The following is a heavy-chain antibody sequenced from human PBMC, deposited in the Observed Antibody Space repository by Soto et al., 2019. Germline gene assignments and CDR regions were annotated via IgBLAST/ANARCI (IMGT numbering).Heavy chain of an antibody. V-gene: IGHV3-7*01. CDR3: ARDWFDA. CDR1: GFTFSDYW. J-gene: IGHJ5*02. Sequence: GGSLRLSCVASGFTFSDYWMSWVRQAPGKGLEWVANMKKDGSQKYYVDSVKGRFTISRDNARNSLYLQMNSLRVEDTAVYYCARDWFDAWGQGTLVTVSS. CDR2: MKKDGSQK.